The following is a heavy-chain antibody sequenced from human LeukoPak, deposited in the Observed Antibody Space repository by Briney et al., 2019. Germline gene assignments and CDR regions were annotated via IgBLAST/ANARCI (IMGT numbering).Heavy chain of an antibody. CDR3: ATTNDGGGYQWGDFFDF. CDR1: GGTSNSHA. J-gene: IGHJ4*02. D-gene: IGHD3-22*01. CDR2: IIPNLGTT. Sequence: EASVKASCKASGGTSNSHAISWVRQAPGQGLEWMGRIIPNLGTTNRAQNFQDRVTLTADKSTNTAYMELTSLTSDDTAVYYCATTNDGGGYQWGDFFDFWGQGTLVTVSS. V-gene: IGHV1-69*04.